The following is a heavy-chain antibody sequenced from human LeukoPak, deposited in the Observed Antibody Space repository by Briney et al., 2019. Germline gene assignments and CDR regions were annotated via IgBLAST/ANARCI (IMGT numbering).Heavy chain of an antibody. D-gene: IGHD1-1*01. CDR2: INHSGSK. CDR1: GGSFSGYY. J-gene: IGHJ4*02. V-gene: IGHV4-34*01. CDR3: TRSWVRATHYFDY. Sequence: SETLSLTCAVYGGSFSGYYWNSIRPPPGKGLEWIGEINHSGSKNYNPSLKSRVTLSIDTSKNQFSLKLNSVTAADTAVYYCTRSWVRATHYFDYCGQGTLVTVSS.